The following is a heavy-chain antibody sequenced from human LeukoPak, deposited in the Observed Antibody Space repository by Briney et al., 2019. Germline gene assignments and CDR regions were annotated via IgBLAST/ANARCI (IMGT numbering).Heavy chain of an antibody. CDR2: IYHSGST. Sequence: SETLSLTCAVYGGSFSGYYWSWIRQPPGKGLEWIGSIYHSGSTYYNPSLRSRVTISVDTSKNQFSLKLSSVTAADTAVYYCARDPGYGDYLYYFDYWGQGTLVTVSS. CDR1: GGSFSGYY. V-gene: IGHV4-34*01. CDR3: ARDPGYGDYLYYFDY. J-gene: IGHJ4*02. D-gene: IGHD4-17*01.